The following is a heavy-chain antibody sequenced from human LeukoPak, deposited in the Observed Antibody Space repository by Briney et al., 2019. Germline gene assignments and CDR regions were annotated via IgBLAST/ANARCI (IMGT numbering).Heavy chain of an antibody. Sequence: GGSLRLSCAASEFXVSSNYMSWVXQAPGXXXXWVSVIYSGGSTYYADSVKGRFTISRHNSKNTLYLQMNSLRGEDTAVYYCATIGGDYVSFDNWGQGTLVTVTS. CDR3: ATIGGDYVSFDN. CDR1: EFXVSSNY. CDR2: IYSGGST. J-gene: IGHJ4*02. V-gene: IGHV3-53*04. D-gene: IGHD4-17*01.